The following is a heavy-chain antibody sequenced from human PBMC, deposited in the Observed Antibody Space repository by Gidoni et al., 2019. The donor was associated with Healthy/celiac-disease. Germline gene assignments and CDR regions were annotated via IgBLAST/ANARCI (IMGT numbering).Heavy chain of an antibody. Sequence: QVQLVESGGGVVQPGRSLRLSCAASGFTFSSYAMHWVRQAPGKGLEWVAVISYDGSNKYYADSVKGRFTISRDNSKNSLYLQMNSLRAEDTAVYYCARGEGDIVVVPALMALGYWGQGTLVTVSS. CDR3: ARGEGDIVVVPALMALGY. CDR2: ISYDGSNK. J-gene: IGHJ4*02. D-gene: IGHD2-2*01. CDR1: GFTFSSYA. V-gene: IGHV3-30*01.